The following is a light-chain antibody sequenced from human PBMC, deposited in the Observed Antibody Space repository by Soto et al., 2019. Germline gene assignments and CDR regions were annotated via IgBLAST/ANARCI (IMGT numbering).Light chain of an antibody. CDR1: QSISSY. V-gene: IGKV1-39*01. J-gene: IGKJ1*01. Sequence: DIQMTQSPSSLSASVGDRVTITCRASQSISSYLNWYQQKPGKAPKLLIYAASSLQSGVPSRFSGSGSGTDFTLTISSLQPEDFAPYYCQQSYSTLWTFGKGTKVEIK. CDR2: AAS. CDR3: QQSYSTLWT.